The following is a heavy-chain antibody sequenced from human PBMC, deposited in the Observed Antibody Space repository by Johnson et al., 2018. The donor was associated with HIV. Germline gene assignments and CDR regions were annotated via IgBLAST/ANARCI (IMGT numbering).Heavy chain of an antibody. CDR3: AKGGLVGATTYDAFDI. Sequence: VQLVESGGGLVKPGGSLRLSCVASGFISSNFWLTWVRQAPGKGPEWVAYIKQDGSETYYVASVKGRFTISRDNAKNSLYLQMNSLRAEDTAVYYCAKGGLVGATTYDAFDIWGQGTMVTVSS. CDR2: IKQDGSET. D-gene: IGHD1-26*01. V-gene: IGHV3-7*01. J-gene: IGHJ3*02. CDR1: GFISSNFW.